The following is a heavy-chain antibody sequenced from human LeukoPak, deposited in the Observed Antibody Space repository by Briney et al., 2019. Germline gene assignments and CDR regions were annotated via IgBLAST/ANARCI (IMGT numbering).Heavy chain of an antibody. D-gene: IGHD3-16*01. CDR3: ARRAGGLARNNWFDP. CDR2: IYSGGST. Sequence: PGGSLRLSCAASGFTFSTYAMSWVRQAPGKGLEWVSFIYSGGSTYYADSVRGRFTISRDNSKNTLYLQMNSLRAEDTAVYYCARRAGGLARNNWFDPWGQGTLVTVSS. V-gene: IGHV3-66*01. J-gene: IGHJ5*02. CDR1: GFTFSTYA.